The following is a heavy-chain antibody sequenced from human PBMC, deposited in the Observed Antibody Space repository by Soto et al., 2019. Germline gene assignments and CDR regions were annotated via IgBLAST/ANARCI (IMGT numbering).Heavy chain of an antibody. CDR3: ARARTAFDAFDI. Sequence: SETLSLTCTVSGGSISSGGYYWSWIRQHPGKGLEWIGYIYYSGSTYYNPSLKSRVTISVDTSKNQFSLKLISVTAADTSVYYCARARTAFDAFDIWGQGTMVTVSS. CDR1: GGSISSGGYY. J-gene: IGHJ3*02. CDR2: IYYSGST. V-gene: IGHV4-31*03. D-gene: IGHD2-2*01.